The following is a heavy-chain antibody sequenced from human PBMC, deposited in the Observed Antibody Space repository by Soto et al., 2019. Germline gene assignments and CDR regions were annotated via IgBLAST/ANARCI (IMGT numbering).Heavy chain of an antibody. J-gene: IGHJ6*02. CDR1: GGSINDYY. D-gene: IGHD3-10*01. CDR2: IYYSGSA. CDR3: AREGYSYGSGSVYYGMDV. Sequence: PSETLSLTCNVSGGSINDYYWTWIRQPPRKGLEWIGYIYYSGSAYYNPSLKSRVTVSVDTSKNQFSLKLSSVAAADTAVYYCAREGYSYGSGSVYYGMDVWGQGTMVTVSS. V-gene: IGHV4-59*01.